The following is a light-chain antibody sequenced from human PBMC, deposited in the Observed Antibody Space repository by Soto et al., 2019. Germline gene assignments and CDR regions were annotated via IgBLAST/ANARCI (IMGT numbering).Light chain of an antibody. CDR1: QAISNY. CDR2: GAK. V-gene: IGKV1-39*01. Sequence: DIQMTQSPSVLSASVGDRVTITCRASQAISNYLNWYQQRPGTAPNLLIFGAKTLQSGVPSRFSGSGEGTDFTLTITALQPEDVGIYYVQQFHATHLTFGQGTRLDI. CDR3: QQFHATHLT. J-gene: IGKJ5*01.